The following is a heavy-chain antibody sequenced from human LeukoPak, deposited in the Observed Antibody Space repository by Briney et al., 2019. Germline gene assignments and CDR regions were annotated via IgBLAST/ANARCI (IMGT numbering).Heavy chain of an antibody. CDR2: IYYSGST. V-gene: IGHV4-59*01. CDR1: GGSIGSYY. J-gene: IGHJ5*02. CDR3: ARDRVWFDP. Sequence: SETLSLTCTVSGGSIGSYYWSWIRQPPGKGLEWIGYIYYSGSTNYNPSLKSRVTISVDTSKNQFSLKLSSVTAADTAVYYCARDRVWFDPWGQGTLVTVSS.